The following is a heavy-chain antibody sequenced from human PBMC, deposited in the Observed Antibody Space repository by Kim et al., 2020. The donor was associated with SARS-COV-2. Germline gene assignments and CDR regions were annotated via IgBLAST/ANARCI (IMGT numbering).Heavy chain of an antibody. D-gene: IGHD2-15*01. CDR1: GYTFTGYY. CDR3: ARGSRDCSGGSCLNAFDI. J-gene: IGHJ3*02. Sequence: ASVKVSCKASGYTFTGYYMHWVRQAPGQGLEWMGWINPNSGGTNYAQKFQGRVTMTRDTSISTAYMELSRLRSDDTAVYYCARGSRDCSGGSCLNAFDIWGQGTMVTVSS. CDR2: INPNSGGT. V-gene: IGHV1-2*02.